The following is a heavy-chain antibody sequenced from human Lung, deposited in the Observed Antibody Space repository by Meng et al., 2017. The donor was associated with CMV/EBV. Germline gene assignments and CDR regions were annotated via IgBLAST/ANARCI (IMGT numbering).Heavy chain of an antibody. CDR3: ARDRTGDCSSTSCYNYYYYYGMDV. CDR2: IIPIFGIA. Sequence: SXXVSXKASGGTFSSYAFSWVRQAPGQGLEWMGGIIPIFGIANYAQKFQGRVTVTTDESTSTAYMELSSLRSEDTALYYCARDRTGDCSSTSCYNYYYYYGMDVWGQGNXVNGAS. D-gene: IGHD2-2*02. J-gene: IGHJ6*02. CDR1: GGTFSSYA. V-gene: IGHV1-69*05.